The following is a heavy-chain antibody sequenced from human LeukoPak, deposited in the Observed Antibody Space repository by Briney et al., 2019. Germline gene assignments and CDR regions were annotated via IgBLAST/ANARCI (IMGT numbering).Heavy chain of an antibody. CDR2: IYTSGST. J-gene: IGHJ4*02. D-gene: IGHD1-26*01. Sequence: PSETLSLTCTVSGGSISSGSYYWSWIRQPAGKGLEWIGRIYTSGSTNYNPSLKSRVTISLDTSKNQFSLNLSSVTAADTAVYYCARDLGRNGKGELPYGDWGQGTLVTVSS. CDR3: ARDLGRNGKGELPYGD. V-gene: IGHV4-61*02. CDR1: GGSISSGSYY.